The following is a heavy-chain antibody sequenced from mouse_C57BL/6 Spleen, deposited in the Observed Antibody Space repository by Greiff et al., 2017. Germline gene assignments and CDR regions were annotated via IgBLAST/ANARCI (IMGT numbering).Heavy chain of an antibody. CDR1: GYTFTSYW. J-gene: IGHJ4*01. D-gene: IGHD2-3*01. CDR2: IDPSDSYT. CDR3: ARWLLYAMDY. Sequence: QVQLQQPGAELVKPGASVKLSCKASGYTFTSYWMQWVKQRPGQGLEWIGEIDPSDSYTNYNQKFKGKATLTVDTSSSTAYMQLSSLTSEDSAVYYCARWLLYAMDYWGQGTSVTVSS. V-gene: IGHV1-50*01.